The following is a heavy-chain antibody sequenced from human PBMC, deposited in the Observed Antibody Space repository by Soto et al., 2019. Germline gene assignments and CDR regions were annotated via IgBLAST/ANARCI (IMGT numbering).Heavy chain of an antibody. D-gene: IGHD4-17*01. V-gene: IGHV1-2*04. CDR2: INPNSGGT. J-gene: IGHJ4*02. CDR3: ARGDDYGAIYFDY. CDR1: GYTFTGYY. Sequence: VASVKVSCKASGYTFTGYYMHWVRQAPGQGLEWMGWINPNSGGTNYAQKFQGWVTMTRDTSISTAYMELSRLRSDDTAVYYCARGDDYGAIYFDYWGQGTLVTVSS.